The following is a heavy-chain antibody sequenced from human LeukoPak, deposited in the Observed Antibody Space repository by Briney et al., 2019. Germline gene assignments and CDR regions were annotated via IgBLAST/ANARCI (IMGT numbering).Heavy chain of an antibody. CDR3: VRRGTTIFGVVTDTQDY. Sequence: ASVKVSCKASGYTFTNCDINWVRQATGQGLEWMAWLNPNNGYSGYAQRFQGRVTITRDTSISTAYMELSSLRFEDTAVYYCVRRGTTIFGVVTDTQDYWGQGTLVTVSS. D-gene: IGHD3-3*01. J-gene: IGHJ4*02. CDR1: GYTFTNCD. CDR2: LNPNNGYS. V-gene: IGHV1-8*01.